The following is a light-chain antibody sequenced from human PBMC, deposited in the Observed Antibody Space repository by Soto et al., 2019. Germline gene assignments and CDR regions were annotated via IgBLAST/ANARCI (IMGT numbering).Light chain of an antibody. J-gene: IGKJ2*01. V-gene: IGKV3-11*01. CDR3: QQRSNWPHT. CDR1: QSVSSL. Sequence: EIVLTQSPATLSLSPGERATLSCRASQSVSSLLAWYQQRPGRAPRLLIYDASNRATGIPARFSGSGSGTDFTLTISSLEPGDFAVYYCQQRSNWPHTFGQGTKLEI. CDR2: DAS.